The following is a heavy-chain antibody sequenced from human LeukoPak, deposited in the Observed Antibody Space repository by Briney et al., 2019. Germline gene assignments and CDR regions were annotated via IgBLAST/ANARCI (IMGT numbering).Heavy chain of an antibody. CDR1: GGTYSSYA. V-gene: IGHV1-69*05. CDR3: SYSSSYAAYFQH. D-gene: IGHD6-13*01. CDR2: IIPIFGTA. Sequence: GSSVKVSCKASGGTYSSYAISWVRQAPGQGLEWMGGIIPIFGTANYAQKFQGRVTITTDESTSTAYMELSSLRSEDTAVYYCSYSSSYAAYFQHWGQGTLVTVSS. J-gene: IGHJ1*01.